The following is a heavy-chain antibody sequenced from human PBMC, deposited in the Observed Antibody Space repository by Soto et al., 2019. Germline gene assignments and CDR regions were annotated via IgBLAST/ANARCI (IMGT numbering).Heavy chain of an antibody. CDR2: IWYDGSNK. CDR1: GFSFSSYG. Sequence: LRLSCAAAGFSFSSYGMHWVRQAPGKGLEWVTLIWYDGSNKYYADSVKGRFTISRDNSKNTLYPQMNSLRAEDTAMYYCARASTVVTPNFDYWGQGTLVTVSS. CDR3: ARASTVVTPNFDY. V-gene: IGHV3-33*01. J-gene: IGHJ4*02. D-gene: IGHD4-17*01.